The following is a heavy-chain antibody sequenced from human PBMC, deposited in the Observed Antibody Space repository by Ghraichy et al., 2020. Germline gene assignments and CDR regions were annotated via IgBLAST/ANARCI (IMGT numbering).Heavy chain of an antibody. CDR2: ISSSSSYI. J-gene: IGHJ3*02. V-gene: IGHV3-21*01. Sequence: GGSLRLSCAASGFTFSSYSMNWVRQAPGKGLEWVSSISSSSSYIYYADSVKGRFTISRDNAKNSLYLQMNSLRAEDTAVYYCARDTPVAGTIDAFDIWGQGTMVTVSS. CDR1: GFTFSSYS. D-gene: IGHD6-19*01. CDR3: ARDTPVAGTIDAFDI.